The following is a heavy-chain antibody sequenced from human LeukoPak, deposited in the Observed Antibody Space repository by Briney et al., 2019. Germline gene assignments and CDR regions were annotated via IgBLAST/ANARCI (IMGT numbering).Heavy chain of an antibody. Sequence: ASQTLFLTCAASGGSISSGSYCWRWIRQPAGKGLEWIGRSYTSGSTNYNPSLKSRITTSVDTSKKQSSLKLTSVTAADTAVYYCARDSGYRHYDYWGQGTLVTASS. J-gene: IGHJ4*02. D-gene: IGHD5-12*01. V-gene: IGHV4-61*02. CDR3: ARDSGYRHYDY. CDR2: SYTSGST. CDR1: GGSISSGSYC.